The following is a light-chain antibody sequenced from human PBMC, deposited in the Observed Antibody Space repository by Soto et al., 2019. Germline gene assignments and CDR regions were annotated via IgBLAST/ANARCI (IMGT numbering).Light chain of an antibody. CDR2: GAS. CDR1: QSVGSG. J-gene: IGKJ2*01. CDR3: QQYNNWPPYT. Sequence: EIVMTQSPATLSVSPGERATLSCRASQSVGSGLSWYQQKPDQAPRLLIYGASTRATGISARFSGSGSGTEFTLTISSLQSEDYAVYYCQQYNNWPPYTFGQGTKVEIK. V-gene: IGKV3-15*01.